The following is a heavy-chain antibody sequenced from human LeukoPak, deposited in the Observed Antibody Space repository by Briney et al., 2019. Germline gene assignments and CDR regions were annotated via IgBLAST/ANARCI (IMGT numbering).Heavy chain of an antibody. D-gene: IGHD5-12*01. V-gene: IGHV1-46*01. CDR3: ARDYLADSGYDFGIDY. CDR1: GYTFTSYY. Sequence: ASVKVSCKASGYTFTSYYMHWVRQAPGQGLEWMGIINPSGGSTSYTQKFQGRVTMTRDMSTSTVYMELSSLRSEDTAVYYCARDYLADSGYDFGIDYWGQGTLVTVSS. J-gene: IGHJ4*02. CDR2: INPSGGST.